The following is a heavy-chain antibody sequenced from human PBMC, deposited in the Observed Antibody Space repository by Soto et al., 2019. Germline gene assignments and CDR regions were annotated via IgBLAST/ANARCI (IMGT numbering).Heavy chain of an antibody. CDR2: INPNSGGT. CDR3: ARVRTGYSSGWYVSEHGYFDY. CDR1: GYTFTGYY. J-gene: IGHJ4*02. D-gene: IGHD6-19*01. Sequence: SVKVSCKASGYTFTGYYMHWVRQAPGQGLEWMGWINPNSGGTNYAQKFQGRVTMTRDTSISTAYMELSRLRSDDTAVYYCARVRTGYSSGWYVSEHGYFDYWGQGTLVTVSS. V-gene: IGHV1-2*02.